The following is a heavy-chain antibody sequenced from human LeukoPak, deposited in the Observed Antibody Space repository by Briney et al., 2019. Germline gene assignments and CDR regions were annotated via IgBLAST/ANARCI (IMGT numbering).Heavy chain of an antibody. CDR2: ISGSGGST. Sequence: GGSLRLSCAASGFTFSSYGMSWVRQAPGKGLEWVSAISGSGGSTYYADSVKGRFTISRDNSKNTLYLQMNSLRAEDTAVYYCAKGFIVATMVAPIDYWGQGTLATVSS. J-gene: IGHJ4*02. CDR3: AKGFIVATMVAPIDY. D-gene: IGHD5-12*01. V-gene: IGHV3-23*01. CDR1: GFTFSSYG.